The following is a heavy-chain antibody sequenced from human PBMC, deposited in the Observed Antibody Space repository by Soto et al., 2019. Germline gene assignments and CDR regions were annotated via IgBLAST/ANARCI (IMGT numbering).Heavy chain of an antibody. CDR1: GGSISSSSYY. J-gene: IGHJ4*02. CDR3: ARHVAVAGDFDY. Sequence: SETLSLTCTVSGGSISSSSYYWGWIRQPPGEGLEWIGSIYYSGSTYYNPSLKSRVTISVDTSKNQFSLKLSSVTAADTAVYYCARHVAVAGDFDYWGQGTLVTVSS. CDR2: IYYSGST. V-gene: IGHV4-39*01. D-gene: IGHD6-19*01.